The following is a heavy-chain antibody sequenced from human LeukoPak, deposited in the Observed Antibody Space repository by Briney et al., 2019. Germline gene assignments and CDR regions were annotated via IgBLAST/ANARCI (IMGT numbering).Heavy chain of an antibody. Sequence: SETLSLTCTVSGASVGSGGYYWPWIRQHPGKGLEWIGYITYSGSTYYNPSLKSRVTISVDTSKNQFSLKLSSVTAADTAVYYCARVIRPGHYDSSATGSWFDPWGQGTLVTVSS. D-gene: IGHD3-22*01. CDR2: ITYSGST. CDR3: ARVIRPGHYDSSATGSWFDP. CDR1: GASVGSGGYY. J-gene: IGHJ5*02. V-gene: IGHV4-31*03.